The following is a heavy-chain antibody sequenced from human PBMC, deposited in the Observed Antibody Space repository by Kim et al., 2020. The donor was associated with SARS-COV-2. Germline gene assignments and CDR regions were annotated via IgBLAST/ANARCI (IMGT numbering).Heavy chain of an antibody. CDR2: IYYSGST. CDR3: ARTEAVVVPALFDP. V-gene: IGHV4-59*08. CDR1: GGSISSYY. D-gene: IGHD2-2*01. J-gene: IGHJ5*02. Sequence: SETLSLTCTVSGGSISSYYWSWIRQPPGKGLEWIGYIYYSGSTNYNPSLKSRVTISVDTSKNQFSLKLSSVTAADTAVYYCARTEAVVVPALFDPWGQGTLVTVSS.